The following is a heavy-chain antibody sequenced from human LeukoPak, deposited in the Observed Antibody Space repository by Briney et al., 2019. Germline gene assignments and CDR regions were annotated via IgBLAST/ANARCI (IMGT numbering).Heavy chain of an antibody. V-gene: IGHV3-23*01. Sequence: GGSLRLSCSASGLTFSSYAVRSVRRARGEGLEWVSTISGSGGNTYYAYSVKGRFTISNDHSRITLYLQMNSLRGEDTVVYYCANQYFHYWGQGTLVTVPS. CDR1: GLTFSSYA. J-gene: IGHJ4*02. CDR2: ISGSGGNT. CDR3: ANQYFHY.